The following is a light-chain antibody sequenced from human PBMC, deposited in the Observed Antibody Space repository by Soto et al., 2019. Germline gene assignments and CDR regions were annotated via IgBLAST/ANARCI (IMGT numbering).Light chain of an antibody. Sequence: EIVLTQSPDTLSLSPGERATLSCRASQIVNHNHLAWYQQKPGQAPRLLIYGASNRRNGIPDKLSGSGSGTDFTFTISRLDPEDFALYYCQQYGGSPYTFAQGTKLEI. CDR1: QIVNHNH. J-gene: IGKJ2*01. CDR2: GAS. V-gene: IGKV3-20*01. CDR3: QQYGGSPYT.